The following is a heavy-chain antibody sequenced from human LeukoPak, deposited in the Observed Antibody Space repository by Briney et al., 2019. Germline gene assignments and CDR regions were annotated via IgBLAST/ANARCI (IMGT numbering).Heavy chain of an antibody. V-gene: IGHV4-34*01. CDR3: AXXXXXXXXGSYYPYYYYGMDV. Sequence: PSETLSLICAVYGGSFSGYYWSWIRQPPGKGLEWIGEINHSGSTNYNPSLKSRVTISVDTSKNQFSLKLSSVTAADTAVYYCAXXXXXXXXGSYYPYYYYGMDVWGQGTTVTVSS. J-gene: IGHJ6*02. CDR1: GGSFSGYY. CDR2: INHSGST. D-gene: IGHD1-26*01.